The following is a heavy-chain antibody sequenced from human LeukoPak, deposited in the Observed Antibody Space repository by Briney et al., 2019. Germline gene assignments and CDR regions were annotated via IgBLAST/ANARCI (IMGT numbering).Heavy chain of an antibody. CDR1: GSTISSGYY. D-gene: IGHD2-21*02. CDR3: ARIYCGGDCRGYYYHYYMDV. Sequence: SYPLSLTCTVAGSTISSGYYWGWILQPPGKGLEGIGSIFRSGSTYYKPSLKSRLTISVDTSKNHFSLNLSSVTAADTAVYYCARIYCGGDCRGYYYHYYMDVWGKGPTVNISS. V-gene: IGHV4-38-2*02. J-gene: IGHJ6*03. CDR2: IFRSGST.